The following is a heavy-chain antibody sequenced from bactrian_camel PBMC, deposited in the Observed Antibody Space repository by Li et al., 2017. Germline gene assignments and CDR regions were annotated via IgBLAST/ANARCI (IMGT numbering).Heavy chain of an antibody. D-gene: IGHD6*01. CDR2: IDSYGTT. CDR1: GFTSVDDY. V-gene: IGHV3S10*01. CDR3: ARVRGVVAVGFVDY. Sequence: VQLVESGGGLVQPGGSLRLSCATSGFTSVDDYVTWFRTAQGKGREGITAIDSYGTTTYADSVKGRFTISRDNAKNTVYLQMNSLKPDDTAVYSCARVRGVVAVGFVDYWGQGTQVTVS. J-gene: IGHJ4*01.